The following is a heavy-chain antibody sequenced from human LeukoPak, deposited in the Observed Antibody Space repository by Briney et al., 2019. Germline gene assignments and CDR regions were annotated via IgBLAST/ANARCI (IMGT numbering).Heavy chain of an antibody. D-gene: IGHD2-21*01. Sequence: SETLSLTCTVSADSISHSFWNWIRQPPGKGLEWIGYMYFNGSIYHSGSTAYNPSLKSRVIISLDSSKKQFSLHLTSVTAADTAIYYCARDSPVDSFFDYWGLGTLVTVSS. CDR3: ARDSPVDSFFDY. J-gene: IGHJ4*02. V-gene: IGHV4-59*01. CDR2: MYFNGSIYHSGST. CDR1: ADSISHSF.